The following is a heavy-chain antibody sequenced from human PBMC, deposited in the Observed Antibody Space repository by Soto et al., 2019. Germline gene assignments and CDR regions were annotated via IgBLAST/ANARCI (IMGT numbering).Heavy chain of an antibody. Sequence: ASVKVSCKAAGYTFTSDGISWVRQALGQGLEWMGWISAYNGNTNYAQKLQGRVTMTTDTSTSTAYMELRSLRSDDTAVYYCARDVAAAGINWFDPWGQGTLVTVSS. V-gene: IGHV1-18*01. J-gene: IGHJ5*02. CDR2: ISAYNGNT. D-gene: IGHD6-13*01. CDR3: ARDVAAAGINWFDP. CDR1: GYTFTSDG.